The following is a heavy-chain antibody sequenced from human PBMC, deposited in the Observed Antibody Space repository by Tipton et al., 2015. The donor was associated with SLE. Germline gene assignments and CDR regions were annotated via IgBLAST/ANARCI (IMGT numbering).Heavy chain of an antibody. CDR2: IHYRGST. CDR3: ARVRYFGAGSCFGWSFDL. Sequence: TLSLTCTVSGGSISGYYWSWVRQPPGQGLEWIGYIHYRGSTNYNPSLKSRVTISLDTSENQFSLKLSSVTAAVTAVYYCARVRYFGAGSCFGWSFDLRGRGTLVTVSS. D-gene: IGHD2-15*01. V-gene: IGHV4-59*01. J-gene: IGHJ2*01. CDR1: GGSISGYY.